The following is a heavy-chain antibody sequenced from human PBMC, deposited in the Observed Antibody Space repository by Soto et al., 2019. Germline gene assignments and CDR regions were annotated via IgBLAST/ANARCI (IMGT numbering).Heavy chain of an antibody. CDR3: ATWLQREHAYDV. Sequence: GGSLRLSCAVVGMTVSVKKDVASVRHAPGNGLEWVSGVYDADGKYYAGSVKGRFTTSRDSSKTIVYLEMNDLGPEDTAIYYCATWLQREHAYDVWGQGTTVTVSS. J-gene: IGHJ3*01. CDR1: GMTVSVKKD. D-gene: IGHD1-1*01. CDR2: VYDADGK. V-gene: IGHV3-53*01.